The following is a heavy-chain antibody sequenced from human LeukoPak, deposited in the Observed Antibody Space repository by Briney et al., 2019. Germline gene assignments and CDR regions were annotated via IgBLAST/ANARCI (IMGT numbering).Heavy chain of an antibody. V-gene: IGHV4-39*01. D-gene: IGHD6-13*01. CDR2: IYYSGST. CDR1: GGSISSSSYY. CDR3: ARHAGSSWDNAFDI. Sequence: PSETLSLTCTVSGGSISSSSYYWGWIRQPPGKGLEWIGSIYYSGSTYYNPSLKSRVTISVDTSKNQFSLKLSSVTAADTAVYYCARHAGSSWDNAFDIWGQGTMVTVSS. J-gene: IGHJ3*02.